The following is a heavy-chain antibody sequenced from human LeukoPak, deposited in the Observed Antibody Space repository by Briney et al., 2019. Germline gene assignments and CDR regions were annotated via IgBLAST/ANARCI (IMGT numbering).Heavy chain of an antibody. V-gene: IGHV4-39*07. Sequence: SETLSLTCTVSGGSISSSSYYWGWIRQPPGKGLEWIGSIYYSGSTYYNPSLKSRVTISVDTSKDQFSLKLSSVTAADTAVYYCARVGTMVRGVLPYYFDYWGQGTLVTVSS. J-gene: IGHJ4*02. CDR3: ARVGTMVRGVLPYYFDY. D-gene: IGHD3-10*01. CDR2: IYYSGST. CDR1: GGSISSSSYY.